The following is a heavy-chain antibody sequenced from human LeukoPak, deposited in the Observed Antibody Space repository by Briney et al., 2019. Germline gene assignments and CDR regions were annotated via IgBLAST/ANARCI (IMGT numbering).Heavy chain of an antibody. CDR3: ASRAIAVANA. CDR2: ISESGGDT. J-gene: IGHJ4*02. CDR1: GFTFSTYA. D-gene: IGHD6-19*01. Sequence: GGSLRLSCAASGFTFSTYAMSWVRQAPGKGLEWVSGISESGGDTYNADSVKGRFTISRDNSKNTLYLQMNSLRAEDTAVYYCASRAIAVANARGQGTLVTVSS. V-gene: IGHV3-23*01.